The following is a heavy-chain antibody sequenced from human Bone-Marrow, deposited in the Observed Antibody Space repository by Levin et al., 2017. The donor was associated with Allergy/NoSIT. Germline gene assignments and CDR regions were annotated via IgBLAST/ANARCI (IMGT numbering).Heavy chain of an antibody. CDR1: GGSLSGYD. Sequence: AASVKVSCRASGGSLSGYDINWVRQATGQGLEYMGWMSRNSGNTGYAQKFQGRITMARDSATDTFYMELTNLRSADAAMYFCATARGATEFDSWGQGTLLTVSS. D-gene: IGHD1-26*01. CDR2: MSRNSGNT. V-gene: IGHV1-8*02. J-gene: IGHJ4*02. CDR3: ATARGATEFDS.